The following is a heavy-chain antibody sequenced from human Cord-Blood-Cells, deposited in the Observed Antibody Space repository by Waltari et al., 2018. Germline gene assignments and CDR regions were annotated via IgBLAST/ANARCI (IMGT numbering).Heavy chain of an antibody. J-gene: IGHJ4*02. Sequence: QLQLQESGPGLVKPSETLSLTCTVSGGPIRSRSYHWGWIRQPPGKGLEWIGSIYYSGSTYYNPSLKSRVTISVDTSKNQFSLKLSSVTAADTAVYYCASVAPYITMVRGVIDYWGQGTLVTVSS. V-gene: IGHV4-39*01. D-gene: IGHD3-10*01. CDR3: ASVAPYITMVRGVIDY. CDR2: IYYSGST. CDR1: GGPIRSRSYH.